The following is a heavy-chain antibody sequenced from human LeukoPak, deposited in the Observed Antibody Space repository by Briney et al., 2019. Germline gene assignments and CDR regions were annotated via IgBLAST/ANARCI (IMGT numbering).Heavy chain of an antibody. D-gene: IGHD2-2*01. V-gene: IGHV3-21*01. CDR2: ISSSSSYI. CDR3: ARDRERYCSSTSCYGDAFDI. Sequence: PGGSLRLSCAASGFTFSSYSMNWVRQAPGKGLEWVSSISSSSSYIYYADSVKGRFTISRDNAKNSLYLRMNSLRAEDTAVYYCARDRERYCSSTSCYGDAFDIWGQGTMVTVSS. J-gene: IGHJ3*02. CDR1: GFTFSSYS.